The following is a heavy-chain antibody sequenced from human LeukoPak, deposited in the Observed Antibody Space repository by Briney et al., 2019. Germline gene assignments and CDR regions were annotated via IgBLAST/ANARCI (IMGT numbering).Heavy chain of an antibody. CDR2: IKEDGSEK. CDR1: GFTFSSYA. CDR3: ASRRWLDL. J-gene: IGHJ5*02. D-gene: IGHD4-23*01. Sequence: GGSLRLSCAASGFTFSSYAMSWVRQAPGKGLEWVANIKEDGSEKYYVDSVKGRFTISRDNAKNSLYLQMNSLRAEDTALYYCASRRWLDLLGQGTLVTVSS. V-gene: IGHV3-7*01.